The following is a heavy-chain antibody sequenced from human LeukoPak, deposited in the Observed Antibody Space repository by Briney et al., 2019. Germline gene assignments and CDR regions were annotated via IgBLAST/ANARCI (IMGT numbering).Heavy chain of an antibody. V-gene: IGHV3-21*04. CDR3: GGYGDYVPYYYGMDV. Sequence: PGGSLRLSCAASGFTFSSYSMNWVRQAPGKGLEWVSSISSSSSYIYYADSVKGRFTISRDNAKNSLYLQMNSLRAEDTAVYYCGGYGDYVPYYYGMDVWGQGTTVTVSS. CDR2: ISSSSSYI. J-gene: IGHJ6*02. D-gene: IGHD4-17*01. CDR1: GFTFSSYS.